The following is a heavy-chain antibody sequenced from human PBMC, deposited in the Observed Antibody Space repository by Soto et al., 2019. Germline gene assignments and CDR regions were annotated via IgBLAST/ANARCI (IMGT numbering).Heavy chain of an antibody. D-gene: IGHD6-6*01. V-gene: IGHV3-23*01. J-gene: IGHJ6*02. Sequence: GSLRLSCAASGFTFSSYWMHWVRQAPGKGLEWVSAISGSGSSTYYADSVKGRFTISRDNSKNTLYLQMNSLRAEDTAVYYCANNIAARPYYFYGLDVWGQGTTVTVSS. CDR2: ISGSGSST. CDR1: GFTFSSYW. CDR3: ANNIAARPYYFYGLDV.